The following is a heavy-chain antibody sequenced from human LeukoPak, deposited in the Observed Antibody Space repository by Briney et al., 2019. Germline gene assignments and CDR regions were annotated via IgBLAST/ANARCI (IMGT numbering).Heavy chain of an antibody. CDR2: IKQDGSEK. CDR1: GFTFSSYW. J-gene: IGHJ6*03. Sequence: GGSLRLSXAASGFTFSSYWMSWVRQAPGKGLEWVANIKQDGSEKYYVDSVKGRFTISRDNARKLLYLQMNSLRADDTAVYYCARDLGYGYMDVWGKGTTVTVSS. D-gene: IGHD5-18*01. V-gene: IGHV3-7*01. CDR3: ARDLGYGYMDV.